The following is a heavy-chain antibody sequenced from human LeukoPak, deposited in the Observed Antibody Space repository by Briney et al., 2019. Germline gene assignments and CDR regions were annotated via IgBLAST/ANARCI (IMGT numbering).Heavy chain of an antibody. V-gene: IGHV4-61*02. D-gene: IGHD5-24*01. CDR3: AREDLLEMATIDY. J-gene: IGHJ4*02. CDR2: IYTSGST. CDR1: GGSISSGSYY. Sequence: PSQILSLTCTVSGGSISSGSYYWSWIRQPAGKGLEWIGRIYTSGSTNYNPSLKSRVTISVDTSKNQFSLKLSSVTAADTAVYYCAREDLLEMATIDYWGQGTLVTVSS.